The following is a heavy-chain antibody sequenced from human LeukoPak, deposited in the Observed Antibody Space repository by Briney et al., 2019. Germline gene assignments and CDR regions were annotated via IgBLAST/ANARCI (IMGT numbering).Heavy chain of an antibody. D-gene: IGHD6-13*01. J-gene: IGHJ4*02. CDR2: IIPIFGTA. V-gene: IGHV1-69*13. Sequence: ASVTVSCKASGGTFSSYAISWVRQAPGQGLEWMGGIIPIFGTANYAQKFQGRVTITADESTSTAYMELSSLRSEDTAVYYCARTAADGHLDYWGQGTLVTVSS. CDR3: ARTAADGHLDY. CDR1: GGTFSSYA.